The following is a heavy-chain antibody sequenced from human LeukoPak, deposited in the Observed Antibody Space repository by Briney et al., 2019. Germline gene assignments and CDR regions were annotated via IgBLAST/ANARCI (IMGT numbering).Heavy chain of an antibody. CDR3: TPAGGSGSYSGY. D-gene: IGHD3-10*01. J-gene: IGHJ4*02. CDR1: GFTFSGSA. CDR2: IRSKANSYAT. V-gene: IGHV3-73*01. Sequence: GGSLRLSCAASGFTFSGSAMHWVRQASGKGLEWVGRIRSKANSYATAYAASVKGRFTISRDDSKNMAYLQMNSLKTEDTAVYYCTPAGGSGSYSGYWGQGTLVTVSS.